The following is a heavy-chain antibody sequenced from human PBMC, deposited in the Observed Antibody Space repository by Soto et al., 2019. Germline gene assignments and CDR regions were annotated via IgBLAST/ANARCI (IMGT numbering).Heavy chain of an antibody. CDR3: AKDDGAVAGTDYYYGTDV. J-gene: IGHJ6*02. Sequence: PGGSLRLSCAASGFTFSSYGMHWVRQAPGKGLEWVAVISYDGSNKYYADSVKGRFTISRDNSKNTLYLQMNSLRAEDTAVYYCAKDDGAVAGTDYYYGTDVWGQGTTVTVSS. CDR1: GFTFSSYG. CDR2: ISYDGSNK. D-gene: IGHD6-19*01. V-gene: IGHV3-30*18.